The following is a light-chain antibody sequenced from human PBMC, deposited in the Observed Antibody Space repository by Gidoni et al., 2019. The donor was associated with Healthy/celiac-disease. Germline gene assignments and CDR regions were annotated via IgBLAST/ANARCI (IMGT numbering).Light chain of an antibody. CDR3: SSYTSSSTLYV. Sequence: QSALTQPASVSGSPGPSLTIACTGTSSDVGGYNYVYWYQQHPGKAPKLMIYDVSNRPSGVSNRFSGSKSGNTASLTISGLQAEDEADYYCSSYTSSSTLYVFGTGTKVTVL. CDR1: SSDVGGYNY. V-gene: IGLV2-14*01. CDR2: DVS. J-gene: IGLJ1*01.